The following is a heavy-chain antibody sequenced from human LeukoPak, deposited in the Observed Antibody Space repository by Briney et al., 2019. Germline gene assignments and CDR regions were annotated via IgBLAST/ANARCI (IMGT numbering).Heavy chain of an antibody. V-gene: IGHV4-39*07. CDR1: GGSISSSSYY. Sequence: SETLSLTCTVSGGSISSSSYYWGWIRQPPGKGLEWIGSIYYSGSTYYNPSLKSRVTISVDTSKNQFSLKLSSVTAADTAVYYCAREGVYYDGSGVYNWFDPWGQGTLVTVSS. J-gene: IGHJ5*02. CDR3: AREGVYYDGSGVYNWFDP. D-gene: IGHD3-22*01. CDR2: IYYSGST.